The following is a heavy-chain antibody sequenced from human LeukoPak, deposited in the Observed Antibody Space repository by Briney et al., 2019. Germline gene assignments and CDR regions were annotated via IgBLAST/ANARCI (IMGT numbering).Heavy chain of an antibody. D-gene: IGHD6-6*01. J-gene: IGHJ4*02. Sequence: GESLKISCKGSGYSFTSYWIGWVRQMPGKGLEWMGIIYPGDSDTRYSPSFQGQVTISADKSISTAYLQWSSLKASDTTMYYCATRYGQIAARPDYFDYWGQGTLVTVSS. CDR3: ATRYGQIAARPDYFDY. CDR2: IYPGDSDT. V-gene: IGHV5-51*01. CDR1: GYSFTSYW.